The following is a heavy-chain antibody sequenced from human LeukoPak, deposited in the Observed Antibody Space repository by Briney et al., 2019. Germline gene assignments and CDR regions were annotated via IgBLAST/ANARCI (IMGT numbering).Heavy chain of an antibody. V-gene: IGHV3-15*01. CDR2: IKSKTDGGTT. Sequence: PGGSLRLSCAASGFTVSSNYMSWVRQAPGKGLEWVGRIKSKTDGGTTDYAAPVKGRFTISRDDSKNTLYLQMNSLKTEDTAVYYCTTDQRQLVYYYYMDVWGKGTTVTVSS. CDR1: GFTVSSNY. CDR3: TTDQRQLVYYYYMDV. J-gene: IGHJ6*03. D-gene: IGHD5-18*01.